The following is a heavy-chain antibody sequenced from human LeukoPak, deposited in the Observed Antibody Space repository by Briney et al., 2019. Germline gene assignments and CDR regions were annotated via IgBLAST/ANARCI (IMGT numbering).Heavy chain of an antibody. V-gene: IGHV4-61*02. D-gene: IGHD2-15*01. CDR1: SGSISSSNYY. J-gene: IGHJ6*03. Sequence: TLSLTCTVSSGSISSSNYYWSWIRQPAGGGLEWIGRISTIGITNYNPSLISRVTISIDTSKNQFSLKLSSVTAADTAVYHCARDGCGGSCFHYYYYYMDVWGKGTTVTISS. CDR3: ARDGCGGSCFHYYYYYMDV. CDR2: ISTIGIT.